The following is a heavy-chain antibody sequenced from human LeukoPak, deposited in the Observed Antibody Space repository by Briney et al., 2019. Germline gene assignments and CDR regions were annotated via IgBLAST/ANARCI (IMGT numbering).Heavy chain of an antibody. V-gene: IGHV1-24*01. J-gene: IGHJ4*02. D-gene: IGHD6-19*01. CDR2: FDPEDGEP. Sequence: GASVTVSCKVSGYTLTESSMHWVRQPPGNGLEWMGGFDPEDGEPIYAQKIQGRVTMTEDTSVHTAYMELRSLRSEDTAVYYCVTDIRSGWRNYWGQGTLITVSS. CDR1: GYTLTESS. CDR3: VTDIRSGWRNY.